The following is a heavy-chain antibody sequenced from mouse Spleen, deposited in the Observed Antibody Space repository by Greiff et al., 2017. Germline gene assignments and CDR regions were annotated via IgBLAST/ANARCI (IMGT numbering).Heavy chain of an antibody. J-gene: IGHJ4*01. D-gene: IGHD1-1*01. Sequence: VHLVESGPGLVAPSQTLSITCTVSGFSLTSYGVHWVRQPPGKGLEWLVVIWSDGSTTYNSALKSRLSISKDNSKSQVFLKMNSLQTDDTAMYYCARNSGSFYAMDYWGQGTSVTVSS. V-gene: IGHV2-6*02. CDR3: ARNSGSFYAMDY. CDR2: IWSDGST. CDR1: GFSLTSYG.